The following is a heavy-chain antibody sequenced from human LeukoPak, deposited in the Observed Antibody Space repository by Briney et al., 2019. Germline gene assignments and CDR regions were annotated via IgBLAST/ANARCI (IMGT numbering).Heavy chain of an antibody. CDR2: ISGSGGST. CDR3: AKGGVRGPYYFDY. V-gene: IGHV3-23*01. CDR1: GFTFGSYA. J-gene: IGHJ4*02. Sequence: AGGSLRLSCAASGFTFGSYAMSWVRQAPGKGLEWVSAISGSGGSTYYADSVKGRFTISRDNSKNTLYLQMNSLRAEDTAVYYCAKGGVRGPYYFDYWGQGTLVTVSS. D-gene: IGHD3-10*01.